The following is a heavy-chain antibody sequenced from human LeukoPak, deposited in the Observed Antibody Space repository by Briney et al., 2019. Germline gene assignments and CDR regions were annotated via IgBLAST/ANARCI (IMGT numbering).Heavy chain of an antibody. J-gene: IGHJ4*02. CDR1: GFTFSSYS. V-gene: IGHV3-48*04. D-gene: IGHD2-21*02. CDR3: ARQSPWRGLN. CDR2: ISRSGATI. Sequence: PGGSLRLSCAASGFTFSSYSMIWVRQAPGKGREWVSYISRSGATIYYADSVKGRFTISRDNAKNSLYLQMNSLRAEDTAVYYCARQSPWRGLNWGQGTLVTVSS.